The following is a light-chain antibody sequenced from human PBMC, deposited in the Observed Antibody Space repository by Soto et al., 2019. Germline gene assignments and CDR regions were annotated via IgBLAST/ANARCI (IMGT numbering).Light chain of an antibody. V-gene: IGKV3D-15*01. Sequence: EIGMTQYPATLSVSPGDSATLSCRASQSVAGNVAWYQQKLGQAPRLLIYGSSTRAAGIPARFRGSGSGTDFTLTISRLEPEDFAVYYCQQYGSSGTFGQGTKV. CDR1: QSVAGN. CDR2: GSS. J-gene: IGKJ1*01. CDR3: QQYGSSGT.